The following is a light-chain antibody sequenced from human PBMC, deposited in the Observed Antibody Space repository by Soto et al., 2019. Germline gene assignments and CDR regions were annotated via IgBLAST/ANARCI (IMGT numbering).Light chain of an antibody. J-gene: IGLJ1*01. CDR1: SSDVGGYNY. Sequence: QSALTQPASVSGSPGQSITISCTGTSSDVGGYNYVSWYQQHPDKAPKLMIYDVNNRPSGVSNRFSGSKSGNTASLTISGLQAEDEADYYCSSYTGSSTLYVFGNGTKLTVL. CDR3: SSYTGSSTLYV. CDR2: DVN. V-gene: IGLV2-14*01.